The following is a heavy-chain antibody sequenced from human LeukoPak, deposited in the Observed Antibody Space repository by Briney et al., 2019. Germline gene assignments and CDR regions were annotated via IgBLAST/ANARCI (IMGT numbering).Heavy chain of an antibody. J-gene: IGHJ3*01. CDR3: ASSRVGDVFDV. Sequence: KPSETLSPTCTVAGGSISSSKYYWNGIRPAPGKGVECIGSIFYSGSTFYNPSLRSRATISVDTSKNYFSLKLTSVTAADPAVYYCASSRVGDVFDVWGQGTMVPISS. V-gene: IGHV4-39*02. D-gene: IGHD1-26*01. CDR2: IFYSGST. CDR1: GGSISSSKYY.